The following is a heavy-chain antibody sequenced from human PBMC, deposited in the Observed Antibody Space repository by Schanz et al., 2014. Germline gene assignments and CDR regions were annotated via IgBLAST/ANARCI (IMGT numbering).Heavy chain of an antibody. J-gene: IGHJ4*02. D-gene: IGHD3-22*01. V-gene: IGHV3-23*01. CDR3: AKDRSWDYDSSGYFDY. CDR1: EFTFSTDA. CDR2: ISASGGDT. Sequence: EVHLLESGGGLVQPGGSLRLSCAASEFTFSTDAMSWVRQAPGKGLEWLSVISASGGDTYYADSVKGRFTISRDNSKNTLYLQMNSLRAEDTAVYYCAKDRSWDYDSSGYFDYWGQGTLVTVSS.